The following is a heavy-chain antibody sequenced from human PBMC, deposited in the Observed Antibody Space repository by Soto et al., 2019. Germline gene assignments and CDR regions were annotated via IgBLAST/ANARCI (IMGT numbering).Heavy chain of an antibody. CDR1: GGSISSYY. Sequence: PSETLSLTCTVSGGSISSYYWSWIRQPPGKGLEWIGYIYYSGSTNYNRSLKSRVTISVDTSKNQFSLKLSSVTAADTAVYYCARGLCSGGSCYAWPADYWGQGTLVTVSS. D-gene: IGHD2-15*01. CDR3: ARGLCSGGSCYAWPADY. J-gene: IGHJ4*02. CDR2: IYYSGST. V-gene: IGHV4-59*01.